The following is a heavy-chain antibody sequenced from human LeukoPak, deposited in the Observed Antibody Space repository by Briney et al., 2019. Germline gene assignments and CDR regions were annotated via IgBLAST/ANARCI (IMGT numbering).Heavy chain of an antibody. CDR1: GFTFSRSW. J-gene: IGHJ4*02. CDR3: TVDGNTDSQYY. Sequence: GGSLRLSCAGSGFTFSRSWMRWVRQAPRKGLQWVGGIRSKTDGGTTDYAAPVKGRFTISRDDSENTLYLQMNSLKTEDTGIYYCTVDGNTDSQYYWGQGTLVTVSS. CDR2: IRSKTDGGTT. D-gene: IGHD4-23*01. V-gene: IGHV3-15*01.